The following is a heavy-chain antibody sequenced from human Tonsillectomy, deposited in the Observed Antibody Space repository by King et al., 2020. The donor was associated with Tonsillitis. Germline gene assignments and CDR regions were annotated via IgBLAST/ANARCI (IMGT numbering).Heavy chain of an antibody. CDR1: GFTFSRYG. J-gene: IGHJ3*01. CDR3: GRDEGDNSGYHDAFDV. Sequence: VQLVESGGGVVQPGRSLRLSCAASGFTFSRYGMHWVRQAPGKGLEWVAGIWYDGITKYYVDSVKGRFTISRDNSNNTLYLQMDSLRAEDTAVYYCGRDEGDNSGYHDAFDVWGPGTVVTVSS. D-gene: IGHD3-22*01. V-gene: IGHV3-33*08. CDR2: IWYDGITK.